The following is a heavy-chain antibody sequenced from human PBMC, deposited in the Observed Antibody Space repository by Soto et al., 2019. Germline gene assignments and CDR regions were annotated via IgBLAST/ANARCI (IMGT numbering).Heavy chain of an antibody. D-gene: IGHD3-10*01. CDR3: ASTAVNYYGSGSFYNTHYYYYYGMDV. V-gene: IGHV1-69*13. Sequence: ASVNVSCKSSGGTFSSYAISWVRQSPGQGLEWMGGIIPIFGTANYAQKFQGRVTITADESTSTAYMELSSLRSEDTAVYYCASTAVNYYGSGSFYNTHYYYYYGMDVWGQGTTVTVSS. CDR2: IIPIFGTA. CDR1: GGTFSSYA. J-gene: IGHJ6*02.